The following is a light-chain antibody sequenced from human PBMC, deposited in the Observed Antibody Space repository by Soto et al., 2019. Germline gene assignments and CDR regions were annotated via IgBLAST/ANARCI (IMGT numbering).Light chain of an antibody. CDR3: QQYATSPPCT. Sequence: EIVLTQSPGTLSLSPGERATLSCRASQSVSSSYLAWYQQKPGQAPRLLIYGASSRSTGIPDRFSGSGSGTDFTLIISRLEPEDSAVYYCQQYATSPPCTFGQGITVEIK. CDR1: QSVSSSY. J-gene: IGKJ1*01. CDR2: GAS. V-gene: IGKV3-20*01.